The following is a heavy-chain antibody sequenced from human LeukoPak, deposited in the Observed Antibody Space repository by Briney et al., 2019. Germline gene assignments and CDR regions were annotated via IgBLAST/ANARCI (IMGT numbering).Heavy chain of an antibody. CDR3: ARPYCSSTSCYQVGYYFDY. J-gene: IGHJ4*02. CDR1: GFTFSSYA. CDR2: ISYDGSNK. D-gene: IGHD2-2*01. Sequence: GGSLRLSCAASGFTFSSYAMHWVRQAPGKGLEWVAVISYDGSNKYYADSVKGRFTISRDNSKNTLYPQMNSLRAEDTAVYYCARPYCSSTSCYQVGYYFDYWGQGTLVTVSS. V-gene: IGHV3-30-3*01.